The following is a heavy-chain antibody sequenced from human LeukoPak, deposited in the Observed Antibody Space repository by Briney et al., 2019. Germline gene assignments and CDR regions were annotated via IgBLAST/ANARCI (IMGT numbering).Heavy chain of an antibody. CDR3: ARVSSSPVTSDY. CDR2: ITSTATHT. V-gene: IGHV3-21*04. Sequence: KPWGSLRLSCATSGFTFSGHSMSWVRQAPGKGLEWVSSITSTATHTYYADSVKGRFTISRDNSKNTLYLQMNSLRAEDTAVYYCARVSSSPVTSDYWGQGTLVTVSS. CDR1: GFTFSGHS. J-gene: IGHJ4*02. D-gene: IGHD6-13*01.